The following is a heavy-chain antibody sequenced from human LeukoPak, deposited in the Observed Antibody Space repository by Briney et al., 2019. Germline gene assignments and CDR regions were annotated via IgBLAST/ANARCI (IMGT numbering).Heavy chain of an antibody. V-gene: IGHV4-39*06. CDR3: ARESRLHPRECIRPNPTYY. J-gene: IGHJ6*01. CDR2: IYTSGST. CDR1: GGSISSSSYY. Sequence: PSETLSLTCTVSGGSISSSSYYWGWIRQPPGKGLEWIGRIYTSGSTNYNPSLKSRVTMSVDTSKTQFPLKLSSVTAADTAVYYCARESRLHPRECIRPNPTYY. D-gene: IGHD3-10*01.